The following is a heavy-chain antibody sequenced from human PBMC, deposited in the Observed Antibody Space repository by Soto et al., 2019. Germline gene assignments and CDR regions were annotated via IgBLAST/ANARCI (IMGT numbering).Heavy chain of an antibody. Sequence: SETLSLTCTVSGGSITNYYYSWIRQPPGKGLEWIGYIYYSGSTYYNPSLKSRVTISVDTSKNQFSLKLSSVTAADTAVYYCASDYSNQFDYWGQGTLVTVSS. CDR1: GGSITNYY. D-gene: IGHD4-4*01. J-gene: IGHJ4*02. CDR3: ASDYSNQFDY. CDR2: IYYSGST. V-gene: IGHV4-59*08.